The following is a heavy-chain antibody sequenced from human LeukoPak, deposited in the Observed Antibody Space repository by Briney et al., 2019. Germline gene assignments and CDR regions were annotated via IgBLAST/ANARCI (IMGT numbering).Heavy chain of an antibody. Sequence: GGSLRLSCAASGFTFDDYAMHWVRQAPGKGLEWVSGISWNSGSIGYADSVKGRFTISRDNAKNSLYLQMNSLRAEDTAVYYCARGRGSGSYYPPFDYWGQGTLVTVSS. CDR3: ARGRGSGSYYPPFDY. CDR1: GFTFDDYA. J-gene: IGHJ4*02. V-gene: IGHV3-9*01. CDR2: ISWNSGSI. D-gene: IGHD3-10*01.